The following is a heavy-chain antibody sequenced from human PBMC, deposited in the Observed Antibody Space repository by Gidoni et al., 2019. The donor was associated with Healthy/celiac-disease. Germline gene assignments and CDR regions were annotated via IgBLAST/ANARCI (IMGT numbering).Heavy chain of an antibody. Sequence: QVQLVESGGGVVQPGRSLRLSCAASGFPFSSYGRHWVRQAPGKGLEWVAVISYDGSNKYYADSVKGRFTISRDNSKNTLYLQMNSLRAEDTAVYYCAKDGYYDILTGYQYYFDYWGQGTLVTVSS. D-gene: IGHD3-9*01. CDR3: AKDGYYDILTGYQYYFDY. CDR2: ISYDGSNK. CDR1: GFPFSSYG. J-gene: IGHJ4*02. V-gene: IGHV3-30*18.